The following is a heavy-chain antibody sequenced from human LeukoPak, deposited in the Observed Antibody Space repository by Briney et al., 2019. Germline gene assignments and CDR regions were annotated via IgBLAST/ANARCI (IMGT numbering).Heavy chain of an antibody. CDR2: ISGSGGST. D-gene: IGHD3-3*01. Sequence: GGSLRLSCAASGFTFSSYAMSWVRRAPGKGLEWVSAISGSGGSTYYADSVKGRFTISRDNSKNTLYLQMNSLRAEDTAVYYCAKVPYDFWSGYPDYWGQGTLVTVSS. CDR3: AKVPYDFWSGYPDY. CDR1: GFTFSSYA. V-gene: IGHV3-23*01. J-gene: IGHJ4*02.